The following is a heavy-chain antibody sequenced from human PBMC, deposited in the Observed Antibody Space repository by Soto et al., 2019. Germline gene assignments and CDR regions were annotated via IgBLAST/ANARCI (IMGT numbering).Heavy chain of an antibody. Sequence: QVQLVQSGAEVKKPGSSVKVSCKASGGTFSSYAISWVRQAPGQGLEWMGGIIPISDTTNYAQKFQGRGTSTADESTRTAYMERSSLRSEDTAVYYCARSQGSSTSLEIYYYCYYGMDVWGQGTTVTVSS. CDR2: IIPISDTT. CDR1: GGTFSSYA. D-gene: IGHD2-2*01. J-gene: IGHJ6*02. V-gene: IGHV1-69*01. CDR3: ARSQGSSTSLEIYYYCYYGMDV.